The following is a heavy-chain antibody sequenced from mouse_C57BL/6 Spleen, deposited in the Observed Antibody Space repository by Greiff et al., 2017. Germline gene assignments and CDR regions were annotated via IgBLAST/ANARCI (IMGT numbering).Heavy chain of an antibody. CDR1: GFTFSDYG. V-gene: IGHV5-17*01. D-gene: IGHD1-1*01. CDR2: ISSGSSTI. Sequence: EVKLMESGGGLVKPGGSLKLSCAASGFTFSDYGMHWVRQAPEKGLEWVAYISSGSSTIYYADTVKGRFTISRDNAKNTLFLQLTSLRSEDTAMYYCARGYYGSSSQDFDVWGTGTTVTVSS. J-gene: IGHJ1*03. CDR3: ARGYYGSSSQDFDV.